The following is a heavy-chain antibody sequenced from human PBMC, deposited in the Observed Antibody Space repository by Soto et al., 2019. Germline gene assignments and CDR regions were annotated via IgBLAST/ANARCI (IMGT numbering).Heavy chain of an antibody. CDR3: ARVSWVAEAGWNWFDP. Sequence: GGSLRLSCAASGFTVSSNYMSWVRQAPGKGLEWVSVIYSGGSTYYADSVKGRFTISRDNSKNTLYLQMNSLRAEDTAVYYCARVSWVAEAGWNWFDPWGQGTLVTVSS. D-gene: IGHD6-13*01. CDR1: GFTVSSNY. J-gene: IGHJ5*02. CDR2: IYSGGST. V-gene: IGHV3-53*01.